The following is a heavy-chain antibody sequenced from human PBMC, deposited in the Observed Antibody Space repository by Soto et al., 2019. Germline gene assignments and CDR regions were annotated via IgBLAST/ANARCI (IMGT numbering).Heavy chain of an antibody. CDR3: ARFAMVRPNDY. V-gene: IGHV1-18*01. Sequence: QVPLVQSGAEVKKPGASVKVSCKASGYIFTTYGISWVRQAPGQGLEWMGWISAYNGNTNYAQKFQGRVTMTTDASTNTAYMELRSLRSDDTAVYYCARFAMVRPNDYWGQGTLVTVSS. D-gene: IGHD3-10*01. J-gene: IGHJ4*02. CDR1: GYIFTTYG. CDR2: ISAYNGNT.